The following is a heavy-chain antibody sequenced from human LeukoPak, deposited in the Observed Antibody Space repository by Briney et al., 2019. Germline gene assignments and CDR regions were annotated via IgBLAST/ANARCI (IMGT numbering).Heavy chain of an antibody. CDR3: ARDKSSLGYCSSTSCYNGNWFDP. Sequence: GGSLRLSCAASGFTFSSYWMSWVRQAPGKGLGWVANIKQDGSEKYYVDSVKGRFTISRDNAKNSLYLQMNSLRAEDTAVYYCARDKSSLGYCSSTSCYNGNWFDPWGQGTLVTVSS. J-gene: IGHJ5*02. CDR2: IKQDGSEK. V-gene: IGHV3-7*01. CDR1: GFTFSSYW. D-gene: IGHD2-2*02.